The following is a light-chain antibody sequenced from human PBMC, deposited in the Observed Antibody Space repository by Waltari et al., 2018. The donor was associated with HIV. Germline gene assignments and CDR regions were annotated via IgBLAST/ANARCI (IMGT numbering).Light chain of an antibody. Sequence: QSALTQPASVSGSPGQSITISCDLNDNESVSWYQRPPGKAPKVIIYEVTNRPSGLSNRFSGSKSGNTATLTISGLQPEDEADYFCTSYISGTSPVFGRGTRVTVL. CDR2: EVT. CDR1: DLNDNES. J-gene: IGLJ2*01. CDR3: TSYISGTSPV. V-gene: IGLV2-14*01.